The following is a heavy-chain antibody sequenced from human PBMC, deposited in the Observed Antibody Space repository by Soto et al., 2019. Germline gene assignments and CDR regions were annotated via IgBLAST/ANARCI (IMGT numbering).Heavy chain of an antibody. CDR3: AKSRSLGYCISTNCYRVLDV. CDR1: GFTFSSYN. Sequence: LRLSCSASGFTFSSYNIHWVRQAPGKRLEYVSAISSNGGSTYYADSVKGRFTISRDDSKNTLYLQMSSLRAEDTAVYYCAKSRSLGYCISTNCYRVLDVWGQGTTVTVSS. V-gene: IGHV3-64D*06. D-gene: IGHD2-2*02. J-gene: IGHJ6*02. CDR2: ISSNGGST.